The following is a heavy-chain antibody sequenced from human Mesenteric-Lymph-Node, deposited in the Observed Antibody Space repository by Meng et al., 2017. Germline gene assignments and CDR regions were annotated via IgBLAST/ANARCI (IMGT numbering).Heavy chain of an antibody. V-gene: IGHV6-1*01. CDR3: ARDWGDVRGGFDF. D-gene: IGHD3-10*02. Sequence: VQLQQAGPRLVKPSQTLSLPCALSGDSVSSNSAAWNWLRQSPSRGLEWLGRTYYRSKYYNDYALSVKSRITINPDTSKNQFSLQLNSVTPEDTAIYYCARDWGDVRGGFDFWGQGTLVTVSS. CDR1: GDSVSSNSAA. J-gene: IGHJ4*02. CDR2: TYYRSKYYN.